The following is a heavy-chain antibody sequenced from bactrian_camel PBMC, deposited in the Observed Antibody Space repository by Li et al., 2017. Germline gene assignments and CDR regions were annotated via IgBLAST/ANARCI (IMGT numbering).Heavy chain of an antibody. D-gene: IGHD2*01. Sequence: HVQLVESGGGLVQPGGSLRLSCAASGLALSSYYVNWVRQAPGKGLEWVSGIYSDGSNTYYADSVKGRFTISRDNAKNTLYLQMDSLKLEDTAMYYCAADFGPYCSGPYLARRANFEGQGTQVTVS. V-gene: IGHV3-2*01. J-gene: IGHJ4*01. CDR1: GLALSSYY. CDR2: IYSDGSNT.